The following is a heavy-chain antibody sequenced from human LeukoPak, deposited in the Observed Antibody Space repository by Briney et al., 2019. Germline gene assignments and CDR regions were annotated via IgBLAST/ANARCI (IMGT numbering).Heavy chain of an antibody. CDR2: INPKSGGT. V-gene: IGHV1-2*02. CDR3: ARGDDYGWFDP. J-gene: IGHJ5*02. Sequence: ASVKVSCKASGYTFNDYFLRWVRQAPGQGLEWMGWINPKSGGTNYVQKFQGRVTMTWDTSITTANMELNRLETDDMGMYYCARGDDYGWFDPWGQGTLVIVSS. D-gene: IGHD4/OR15-4a*01. CDR1: GYTFNDYF.